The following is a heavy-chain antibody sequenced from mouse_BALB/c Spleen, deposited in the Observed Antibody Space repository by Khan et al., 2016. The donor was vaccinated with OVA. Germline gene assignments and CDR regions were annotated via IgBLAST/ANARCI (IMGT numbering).Heavy chain of an antibody. J-gene: IGHJ1*01. V-gene: IGHV5-6-4*01. CDR3: TNADYGYFDV. Sequence: EVELGESGGGLVKPGESLKLSCAASGFTFSTYTMSWVRQTPEKRLEWVATISSDGSYTYYPDSVKGRFTISRDNAKNTLYLQMSSLKSEDRAMYYCTNADYGYFDVSGAGTPVTVSS. CDR2: ISSDGSYT. CDR1: GFTFSTYT.